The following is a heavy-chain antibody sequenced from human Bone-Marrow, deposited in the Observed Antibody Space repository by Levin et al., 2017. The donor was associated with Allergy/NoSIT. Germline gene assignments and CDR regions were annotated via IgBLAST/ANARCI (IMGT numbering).Heavy chain of an antibody. J-gene: IGHJ6*02. D-gene: IGHD3-3*01. CDR3: ARALRFLEWVSREGRTIKYYYYGMDV. V-gene: IGHV3-33*01. Sequence: PGGSLRLSCAASGFTFSSYGMHWVRQAPGKGLEWVAVIWYDGSNKYYADSVKGRFTISRDNSKNTLYLQMNSLRAEDTAVYYCARALRFLEWVSREGRTIKYYYYGMDVWGQGTTVTVSS. CDR2: IWYDGSNK. CDR1: GFTFSSYG.